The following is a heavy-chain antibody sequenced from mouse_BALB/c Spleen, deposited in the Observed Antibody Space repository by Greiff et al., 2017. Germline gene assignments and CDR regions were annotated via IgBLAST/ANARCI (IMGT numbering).Heavy chain of an antibody. Sequence: AQLQQSGAELVKPGASVKLSCTASGFNIKDTYMHWVKQRPEQGLEWIGRIDPANGNTKYDPKFQGKATITADTSANTAYLQLSSLTSEDTAVYYCASGLLRYGAMDYWGQGTSVTVSS. CDR1: GFNIKDTY. J-gene: IGHJ4*01. V-gene: IGHV14-3*02. D-gene: IGHD1-1*01. CDR3: ASGLLRYGAMDY. CDR2: IDPANGNT.